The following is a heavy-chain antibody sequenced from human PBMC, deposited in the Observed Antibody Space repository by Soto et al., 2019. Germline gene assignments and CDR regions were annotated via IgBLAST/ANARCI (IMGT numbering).Heavy chain of an antibody. D-gene: IGHD2-2*01. V-gene: IGHV2-5*02. CDR1: GFSLSTSGVG. Sequence: QITLKESGPTLVKPTQTLTLTCTFSGFSLSTSGVGVGWIRQPPGKALEWLALIYWDDDKRYSPSLKSRLTITQDTSKTQAVLTMTTMDPVDTATYYCANSRAAIDDEYFQHWGQGTLVTVSS. CDR3: ANSRAAIDDEYFQH. J-gene: IGHJ1*01. CDR2: IYWDDDK.